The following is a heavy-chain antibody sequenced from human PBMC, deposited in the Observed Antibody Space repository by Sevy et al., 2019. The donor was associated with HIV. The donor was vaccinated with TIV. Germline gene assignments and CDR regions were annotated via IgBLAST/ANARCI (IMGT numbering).Heavy chain of an antibody. CDR1: GGSFSGYY. Sequence: SETLSLTCAVYGGSFSGYYSSWIRQPPGKGLEWIGEINHSGSTNYNPSLKSRVTISVDTSKNQFSLKLSSVTAADTAVYYCARTPSPLNYYDSSGYPDYWGQGTLVTVSS. V-gene: IGHV4-34*01. CDR3: ARTPSPLNYYDSSGYPDY. CDR2: INHSGST. J-gene: IGHJ4*02. D-gene: IGHD3-22*01.